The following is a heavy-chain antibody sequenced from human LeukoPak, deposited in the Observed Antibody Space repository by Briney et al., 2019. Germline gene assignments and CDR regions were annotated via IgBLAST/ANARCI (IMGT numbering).Heavy chain of an antibody. J-gene: IGHJ6*02. Sequence: ASVKVSCKASGGTFSSYAISWVRQAPGQGLEWMGGIIPIFDTADYAQKFQGRVTITADESTSTAYMELSSLRSDDTAVYYCARDELYNGYYSVKYHYNGMDVWGQGTTVTVSS. CDR3: ARDELYNGYYSVKYHYNGMDV. V-gene: IGHV1-69*13. CDR1: GGTFSSYA. D-gene: IGHD3-3*01. CDR2: IIPIFDTA.